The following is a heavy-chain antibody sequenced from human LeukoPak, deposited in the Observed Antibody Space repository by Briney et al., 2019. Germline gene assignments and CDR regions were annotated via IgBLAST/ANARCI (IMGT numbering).Heavy chain of an antibody. CDR2: VKGDGTNI. Sequence: GGSLRLSCAASGFNFGNFWMSWIRQAPGRGLQWVATVKGDGTNIHYLDSVNGRFTISRDNARNLLFLQMNRLRAEDTAVYYCAKASSGYAPLKWYFDLWGRGTLVTVSS. V-gene: IGHV3-7*03. CDR3: AKASSGYAPLKWYFDL. J-gene: IGHJ2*01. D-gene: IGHD3-22*01. CDR1: GFNFGNFW.